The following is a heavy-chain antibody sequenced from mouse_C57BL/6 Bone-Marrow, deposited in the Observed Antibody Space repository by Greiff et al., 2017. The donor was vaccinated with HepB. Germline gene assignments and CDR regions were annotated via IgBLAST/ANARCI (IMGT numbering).Heavy chain of an antibody. CDR1: GFTFSDYY. D-gene: IGHD2-1*01. V-gene: IGHV5-16*01. CDR3: ARAPYGNYFDY. J-gene: IGHJ2*01. Sequence: EVKLMESEGGLVQPGSSMKLSCTASGFTFSDYYMAWVRQVPEKGLEWVANINYDGSSTYYLDSLKSRFIISRDNAKNILYLQMSSLKSEDTATYYCARAPYGNYFDYWGQGTTLTVSS. CDR2: INYDGSST.